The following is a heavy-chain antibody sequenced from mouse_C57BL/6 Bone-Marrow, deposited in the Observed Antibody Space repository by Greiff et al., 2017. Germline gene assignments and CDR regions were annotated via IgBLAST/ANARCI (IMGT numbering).Heavy chain of an antibody. V-gene: IGHV5-17*01. CDR3: ARRRIYDYYAMDY. Sequence: DVMLVASGGGLVKPGGSLKLSCAASGFTFSDYGMHWVRQAPEKGLEWVSYISRGRSTIYYADTVKGRFTISRDNAKNTLFLQMTSLRSEDTAMYYGARRRIYDYYAMDYWGQGTSVTVSS. CDR2: ISRGRSTI. J-gene: IGHJ4*01. D-gene: IGHD1-1*01. CDR1: GFTFSDYG.